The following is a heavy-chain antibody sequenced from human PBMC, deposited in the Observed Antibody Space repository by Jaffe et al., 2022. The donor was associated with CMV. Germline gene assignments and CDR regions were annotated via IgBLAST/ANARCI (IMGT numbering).Heavy chain of an antibody. J-gene: IGHJ4*02. D-gene: IGHD5-12*01. CDR1: GFTFSSYA. CDR2: ISGSGGST. V-gene: IGHV3-23*01. CDR3: AKGGGRWLQSHYYFDY. Sequence: EVQLLESGGGLVQPGGSLRLSCAASGFTFSSYAMSWVRQAPGKGLEWVSAISGSGGSTYYADSVKGRFTISRDNSKNTLYLQMNSLRAEDTAVYYCAKGGGRWLQSHYYFDYWGQGTLVTVSS.